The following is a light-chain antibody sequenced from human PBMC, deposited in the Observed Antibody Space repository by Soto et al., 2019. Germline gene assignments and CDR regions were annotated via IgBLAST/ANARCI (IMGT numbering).Light chain of an antibody. CDR3: QQSYSTPFT. Sequence: DLQMTQSPSSLSASVGDRVTITCQASQSISSYLNWYQQKPGKAPKLLIYAASSLQSGVPSRFSGSGSGTDFTLTISSLQPEDFATYYCQQSYSTPFTFGPGTKVDIK. CDR1: QSISSY. V-gene: IGKV1-39*01. J-gene: IGKJ3*01. CDR2: AAS.